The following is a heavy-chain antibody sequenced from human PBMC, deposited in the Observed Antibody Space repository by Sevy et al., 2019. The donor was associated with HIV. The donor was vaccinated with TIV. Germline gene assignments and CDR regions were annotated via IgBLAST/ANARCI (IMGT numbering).Heavy chain of an antibody. V-gene: IGHV2-5*02. Sequence: SGPTLVKPTQTLTLTCTFSGFSLNISGVGVGWIRQPPGKALEWLALIHWDDDKRYSPSLKTRLTVTKDTSKNQVVLTMTNMDPLDTATYFCAHSPRLTIFGGWFDPWGQGTLVTVSS. CDR2: IHWDDDK. D-gene: IGHD3-3*01. CDR1: GFSLNISGVG. J-gene: IGHJ5*02. CDR3: AHSPRLTIFGGWFDP.